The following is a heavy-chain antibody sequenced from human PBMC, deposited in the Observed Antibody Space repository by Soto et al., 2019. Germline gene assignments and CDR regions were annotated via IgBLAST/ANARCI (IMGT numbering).Heavy chain of an antibody. J-gene: IGHJ6*02. D-gene: IGHD3-3*01. CDR2: ISYDGSNK. V-gene: IGHV3-30-3*01. CDR1: GFTFSSYA. Sequence: QVQLVESGGGVVQPGRSLRLSCAASGFTFSSYAMHWVRQAPGKGLEWVAVISYDGSNKYYADSVKGRFTISRDNSKNTLYLQMNSLRAEDTAVYYCARVRSGGECLLWGYYGMDVWGQGTTVTVSS. CDR3: ARVRSGGECLLWGYYGMDV.